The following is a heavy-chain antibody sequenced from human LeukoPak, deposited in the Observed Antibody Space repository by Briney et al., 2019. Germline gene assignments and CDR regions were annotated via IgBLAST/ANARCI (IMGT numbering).Heavy chain of an antibody. CDR2: TVGSGPNT. V-gene: IGHV3-23*01. CDR1: GFTFSNYA. CDR3: ARGPLPAAPTFFDY. D-gene: IGHD2-2*01. Sequence: PGGSLRLSCAASGFTFSNYAMSWVRQAPGKGLEWVSATVGSGPNTYHADSVRGRFTISRDNSKNTLYLQMNSLRAEDTAVYYCARGPLPAAPTFFDYWGQGTLVTVSS. J-gene: IGHJ4*02.